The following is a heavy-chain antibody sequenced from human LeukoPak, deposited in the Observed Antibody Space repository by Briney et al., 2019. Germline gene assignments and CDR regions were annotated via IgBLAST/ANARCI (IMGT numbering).Heavy chain of an antibody. Sequence: GGSLRLSCAASGLTSSDHYMDWVRQTPGKGLEWVGRSRNKAGSYTTEYAASVKGRFTISRDDSQNSVHLQMNSLKTEDTALYYCASADSSTYSLDHWGQGTLVTVSS. D-gene: IGHD3-22*01. J-gene: IGHJ5*02. CDR2: SRNKAGSYTT. CDR1: GLTSSDHY. V-gene: IGHV3-72*01. CDR3: ASADSSTYSLDH.